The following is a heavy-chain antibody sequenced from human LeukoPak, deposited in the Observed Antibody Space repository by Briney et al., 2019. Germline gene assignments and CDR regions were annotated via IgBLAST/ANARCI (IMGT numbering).Heavy chain of an antibody. CDR2: SYYSGST. V-gene: IGHV4-59*08. CDR1: GGSISSYY. Sequence: SETLSLTCTVSGGSISSYYWSWIRQPPGKGLEWIGYSYYSGSTSYSPSLKSRVTISVDTSKNQFSLKLSSVTAADTAIYYCARHPYSGGNYPFGSWGQGILVTVSS. D-gene: IGHD1-26*01. J-gene: IGHJ4*02. CDR3: ARHPYSGGNYPFGS.